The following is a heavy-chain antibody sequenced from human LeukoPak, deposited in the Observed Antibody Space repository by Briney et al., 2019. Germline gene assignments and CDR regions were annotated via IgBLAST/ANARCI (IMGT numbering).Heavy chain of an antibody. CDR1: GFTFSDYY. V-gene: IGHV3-11*01. CDR2: ISSRGSTM. CDR3: ARDAYCSSTSCYGDY. Sequence: GGSLRLSCAASGFTFSDYYMSWIRQAPGKGLEWVSYISSRGSTMYYADSVKGRFTISRDNAKNSLYLQMNSLRAEDTAVYYCARDAYCSSTSCYGDYWGQGTLVTVSS. D-gene: IGHD2-2*01. J-gene: IGHJ4*02.